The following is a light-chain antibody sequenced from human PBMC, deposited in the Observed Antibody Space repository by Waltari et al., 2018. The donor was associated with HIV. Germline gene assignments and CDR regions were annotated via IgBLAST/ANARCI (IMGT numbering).Light chain of an antibody. CDR2: AVS. J-gene: IGKJ4*01. CDR3: LQYNAFPLT. CDR1: ANVRGD. V-gene: IGKV1-17*01. Sequence: DTQTTQSPSSLSASVGDRVTITCRARANVRGDLGWFQQTAGKAPKRLIYAVSNLQGGVPSRFDGSGFATEFTLTISSLQPEDCATYYCLQYNAFPLTFGGGTRV.